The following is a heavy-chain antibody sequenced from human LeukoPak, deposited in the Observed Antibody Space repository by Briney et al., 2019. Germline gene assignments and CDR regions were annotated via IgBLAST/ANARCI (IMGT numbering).Heavy chain of an antibody. Sequence: GGSLRLSCAASGFTFDDYAMSWVRQAPGKGLEWVSGISGSGDNTYYADSVKGRFTISRDNSKNTLYVQVNSLGTEDTAAYYCAKGSYYDSSGSFYFDYWGQGTLVTVSS. CDR1: GFTFDDYA. D-gene: IGHD3-22*01. CDR3: AKGSYYDSSGSFYFDY. CDR2: ISGSGDNT. J-gene: IGHJ4*02. V-gene: IGHV3-23*01.